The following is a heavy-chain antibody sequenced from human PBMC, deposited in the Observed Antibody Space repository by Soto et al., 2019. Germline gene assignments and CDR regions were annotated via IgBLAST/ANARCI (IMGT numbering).Heavy chain of an antibody. D-gene: IGHD2-15*01. Sequence: SETLSLTCAVYGGSFSGYYWSWIRQPPGKGLEWIGEINHSGSTNYNPSLKSRVTISVDTSKNQFSLKLSSVTAADTAVYYCASVAWTKDIVVVVAAPNDAFDIWGQGTMVTVSS. CDR3: ASVAWTKDIVVVVAAPNDAFDI. CDR1: GGSFSGYY. CDR2: INHSGST. V-gene: IGHV4-34*01. J-gene: IGHJ3*02.